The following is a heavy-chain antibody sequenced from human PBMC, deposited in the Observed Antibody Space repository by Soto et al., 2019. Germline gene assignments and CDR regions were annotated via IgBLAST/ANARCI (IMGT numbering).Heavy chain of an antibody. CDR2: ISGSGGST. CDR3: AKGDYGDYFADY. CDR1: GFTFSSYA. Sequence: EVQRLESGGGLVQPGGSLRLSCAASGFTFSSYAMSWVRQAPGKGLEWVSAISGSGGSTYYADSVKGRFTISRDNSKNTLYLQMNSLRAEDTAVYYCAKGDYGDYFADYWGQGTLVTVSS. D-gene: IGHD4-17*01. J-gene: IGHJ4*02. V-gene: IGHV3-23*01.